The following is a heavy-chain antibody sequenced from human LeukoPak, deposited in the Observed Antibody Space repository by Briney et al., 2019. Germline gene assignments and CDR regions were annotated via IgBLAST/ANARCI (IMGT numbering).Heavy chain of an antibody. J-gene: IGHJ4*02. V-gene: IGHV3-23*01. CDR1: GFTFSGYA. D-gene: IGHD3-22*01. Sequence: PGGSLRLSCAASGFTFSGYAMSWVRQAPGKGLEWVSAISGSGGSTYYADSVKGRFTISRDNSKNTLYLQMNSLRAEDTAVYYCAKRVYDSSGYYWDYWGQGTLVTVSS. CDR2: ISGSGGST. CDR3: AKRVYDSSGYYWDY.